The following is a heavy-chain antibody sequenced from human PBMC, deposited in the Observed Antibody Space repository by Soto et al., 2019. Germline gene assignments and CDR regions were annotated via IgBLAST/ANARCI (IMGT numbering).Heavy chain of an antibody. CDR2: IYYSGST. Sequence: TLSLTCTVSGGSVSSGDYFWSWLRQSPGKRLEWIAYIYYSGSTNYNPSLKSRATISVDTSKSQVSLTLTSTTAADAALYYCARSPNYYYYSFDVWGQGTAVTV. CDR1: GGSVSSGDYF. J-gene: IGHJ6*02. V-gene: IGHV4-61*08. CDR3: ARSPNYYYYSFDV. D-gene: IGHD3-10*01.